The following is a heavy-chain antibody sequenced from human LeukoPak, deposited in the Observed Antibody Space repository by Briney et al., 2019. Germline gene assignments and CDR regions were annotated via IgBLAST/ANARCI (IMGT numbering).Heavy chain of an antibody. D-gene: IGHD1-1*01. Sequence: GGSLRLSCAASGFTLSSYAMSWVRQAPGKGLEWVSGISGSGGSTFYADSVKGRFTISRDNSKNMLYVRMNRLRAEDTAVYYCATTGTHYYFDSWGQGTLVTVSS. CDR3: ATTGTHYYFDS. CDR2: ISGSGGST. J-gene: IGHJ4*02. CDR1: GFTLSSYA. V-gene: IGHV3-23*01.